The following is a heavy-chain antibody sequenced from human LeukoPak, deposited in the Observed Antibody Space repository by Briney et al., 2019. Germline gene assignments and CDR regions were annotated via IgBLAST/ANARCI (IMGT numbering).Heavy chain of an antibody. CDR3: ARDVRSFIYHRIAVAQSPFDY. CDR2: ISAYNGNT. V-gene: IGHV1-18*01. Sequence: GASVKVSCKASGYTFTSYGISWVRQAPGQGLEWMGWISAYNGNTNYAQKLQGRVTMTTDTSTSTAYMELRSLRSDDTAVYYCARDVRSFIYHRIAVAQSPFDYWGQGTLVTVSS. CDR1: GYTFTSYG. D-gene: IGHD6-19*01. J-gene: IGHJ4*02.